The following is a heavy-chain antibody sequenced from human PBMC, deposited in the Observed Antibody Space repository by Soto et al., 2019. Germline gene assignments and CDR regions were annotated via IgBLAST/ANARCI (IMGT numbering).Heavy chain of an antibody. V-gene: IGHV1-2*02. D-gene: IGHD2-21*01. CDR1: GYNLNGYY. CDR2: INPDTGGT. CDR3: ARKIRDYFFDS. J-gene: IGHJ4*02. Sequence: ASVKVSCKVSGYNLNGYYMHWIRLAPGQGLEWMGWINPDTGGTKYAQRLQGRVTMTRDTSINTAYMELSSLTSDDTATFYCARKIRDYFFDSWGQGTLVTVSS.